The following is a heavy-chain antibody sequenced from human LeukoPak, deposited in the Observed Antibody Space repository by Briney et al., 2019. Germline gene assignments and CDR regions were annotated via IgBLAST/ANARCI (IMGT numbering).Heavy chain of an antibody. J-gene: IGHJ5*02. V-gene: IGHV5-10-1*01. CDR2: IDPRDSYT. D-gene: IGHD3-10*01. CDR3: ARGGSGSYYGYNWFDP. Sequence: GESLKISCKGSGYSFTSYWISWVRQTPGKGLEWMGRIDPRDSYTNYSPSFQGHVTISADKSISTAYLQWSSLKASDTAMYYCARGGSGSYYGYNWFDPWGQGTLVTVSS. CDR1: GYSFTSYW.